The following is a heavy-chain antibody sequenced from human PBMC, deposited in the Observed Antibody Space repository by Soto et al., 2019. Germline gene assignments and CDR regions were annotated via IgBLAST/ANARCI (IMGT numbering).Heavy chain of an antibody. V-gene: IGHV4-30-2*01. CDR2: IYHSGST. CDR1: VGSISSGGYS. Sequence: QLQLQESGSGLVKPSQTLSLTCAVSVGSISSGGYSWSWIRQPPGKGLEWIGYIYHSGSTYYNPSLKSRVTISVDRAKNQFSLKLSSVTAADTDVYYCARADYGDYGYGMDVWGQGTTVTVSS. J-gene: IGHJ6*02. D-gene: IGHD4-17*01. CDR3: ARADYGDYGYGMDV.